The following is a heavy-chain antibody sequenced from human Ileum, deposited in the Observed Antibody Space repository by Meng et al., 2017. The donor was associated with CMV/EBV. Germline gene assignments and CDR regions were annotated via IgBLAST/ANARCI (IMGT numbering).Heavy chain of an antibody. J-gene: IGHJ4*02. D-gene: IGHD1-26*01. CDR1: GFTFSSYH. Sequence: GESLMISCAASGFTFSSYHMHWVRQAPGEGLEWVSFIHYGSTDKYYVHPVKCRFTISRDNSKNTLYLHMNSLRIEDTAVYYCARDYSWGFDYWGLGTLVTVSS. V-gene: IGHV3-30*02. CDR3: ARDYSWGFDY. CDR2: IHYGSTDK.